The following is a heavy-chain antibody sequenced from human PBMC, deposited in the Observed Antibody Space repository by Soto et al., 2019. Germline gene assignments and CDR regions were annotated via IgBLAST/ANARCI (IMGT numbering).Heavy chain of an antibody. V-gene: IGHV4-59*01. J-gene: IGHJ6*02. D-gene: IGHD3-10*01. CDR1: GGSISSXX. Sequence: SETLSLTCTVFGGSISSXXXXXXXXXXGKGLEXXXYIYYSGSTNYNPSLKSRVTISVDTSKNQFSLKLSSVTAADTAVYYCARLTYYYGSGSLPVDPYYYYYGMDVWGQGTTVTV. CDR2: IYYSGST. CDR3: ARLTYYYGSGSLPVDPYYYYYGMDV.